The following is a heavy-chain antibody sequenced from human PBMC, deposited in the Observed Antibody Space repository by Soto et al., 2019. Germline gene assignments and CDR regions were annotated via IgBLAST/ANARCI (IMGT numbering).Heavy chain of an antibody. D-gene: IGHD6-19*01. CDR2: ISSSSGTI. CDR1: GFTFSSYS. Sequence: GGSLRLSCAASGFTFSSYSMNWVRQAPGKGLEWVSYISSSSGTIYYADSVKGRFTISRDNAKNSLYLQMNSLRAEDTAVYYCARDRTALEVARMGYWGQGTLVTVSS. CDR3: ARDRTALEVARMGY. J-gene: IGHJ4*02. V-gene: IGHV3-48*01.